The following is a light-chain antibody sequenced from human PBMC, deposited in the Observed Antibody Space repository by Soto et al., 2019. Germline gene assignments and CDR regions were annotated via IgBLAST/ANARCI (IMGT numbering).Light chain of an antibody. J-gene: IGKJ3*01. CDR1: QSISSY. Sequence: DIQMTQAPSSLSASVGDRVTMTCRASQSISSYLNWYQQKPGKAPKLLIYAASSLQSGVPSRFSGSGSGTDFTLTISSLQPEDFATYYCQQRYSTPFTFGPGTKVDIK. V-gene: IGKV1-39*01. CDR3: QQRYSTPFT. CDR2: AAS.